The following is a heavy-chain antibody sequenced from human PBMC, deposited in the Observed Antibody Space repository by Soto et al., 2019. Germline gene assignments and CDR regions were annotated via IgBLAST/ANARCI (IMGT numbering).Heavy chain of an antibody. CDR2: IYYSGST. J-gene: IGHJ4*02. CDR3: DRDVVATIRGDHYFVY. D-gene: IGHD5-12*01. V-gene: IGHV4-30-4*01. Sequence: SETLSLTGTVSVASISSGDYYGNWLRQPPGTGREWVGYIYYSGSTNNNPPLQSRVTISVETSKSLVSLKLSSGIGEDTAVYYCDRDVVATIRGDHYFVYWRQRALATVSS. CDR1: VASISSGDYY.